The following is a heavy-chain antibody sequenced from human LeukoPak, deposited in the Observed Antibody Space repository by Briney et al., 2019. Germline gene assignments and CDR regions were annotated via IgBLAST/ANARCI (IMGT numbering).Heavy chain of an antibody. V-gene: IGHV1-8*01. Sequence: ASVKVSCKASRYTFTSSDINWVRQATGQGLEWMGWMNPNSGNTGYAQKFQGRVTMTRNTSISTAYMELSSLRSEDTAVYYCARGQYSSSWYYYYYMDVWGKGTTVTVSS. CDR3: ARGQYSSSWYYYYYMDV. D-gene: IGHD6-13*01. CDR2: MNPNSGNT. CDR1: RYTFTSSD. J-gene: IGHJ6*03.